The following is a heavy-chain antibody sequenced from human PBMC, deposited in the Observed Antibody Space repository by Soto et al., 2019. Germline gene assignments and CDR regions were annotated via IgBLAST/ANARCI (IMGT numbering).Heavy chain of an antibody. D-gene: IGHD6-19*01. CDR1: GGTFSSYA. Sequence: QVQLVQSGAEVKKPGSSVKVSCKASGGTFSSYAISWVRQAPGQGLEWMGGIIPIFGTANYAQKVQGRVTITADESTSTAYMELSSLRSEDTAVYYCARGRRGPGIIAVAGVSFDYWGQGTLVTVSS. V-gene: IGHV1-69*01. J-gene: IGHJ4*02. CDR3: ARGRRGPGIIAVAGVSFDY. CDR2: IIPIFGTA.